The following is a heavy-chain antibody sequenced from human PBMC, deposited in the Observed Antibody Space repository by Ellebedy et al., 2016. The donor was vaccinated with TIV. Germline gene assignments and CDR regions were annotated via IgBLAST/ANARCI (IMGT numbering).Heavy chain of an antibody. J-gene: IGHJ3*02. CDR2: INPNSGGT. Sequence: ASVKVSCKASGYTFTSYGISWVRQAPGQGLEWMGWINPNSGGTNYAQNFQGWVTMTRDTSISTAYIELSRLTSDDTAMYYCARRGYSSGPYWAFDIWGQGTLVTVPS. CDR1: GYTFTSYG. CDR3: ARRGYSSGPYWAFDI. D-gene: IGHD6-19*01. V-gene: IGHV1-2*04.